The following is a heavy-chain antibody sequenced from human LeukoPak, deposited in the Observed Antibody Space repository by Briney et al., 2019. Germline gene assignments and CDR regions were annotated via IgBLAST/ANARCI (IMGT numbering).Heavy chain of an antibody. D-gene: IGHD4-11*01. CDR2: IIPILGIA. V-gene: IGHV1-69*04. Sequence: GASVKVSCKASGGTFSSYAISWVRQAPGQGLEWMGRIIPILGIANYAQKFQGRVTMTEDTSTDTAYMELSSLRSEDTAVYYCATDRHYSNYRSGFDYWGQGTLVTVSS. CDR1: GGTFSSYA. J-gene: IGHJ4*02. CDR3: ATDRHYSNYRSGFDY.